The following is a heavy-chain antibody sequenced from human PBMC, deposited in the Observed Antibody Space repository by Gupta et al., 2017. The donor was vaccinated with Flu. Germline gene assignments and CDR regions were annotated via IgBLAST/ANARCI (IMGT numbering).Heavy chain of an antibody. CDR2: IFYSGYT. J-gene: IGHJ5*02. V-gene: IGHV4-31*02. Sequence: HPGKGLEWIGYIFYSGYTSYNPSLKSRATISIDTSKNQFSLKLTSVTAADTAVYYCARTDYYGSGSQLSGFDPWGPGTLVTVSS. CDR3: ARTDYYGSGSQLSGFDP. D-gene: IGHD3-10*01.